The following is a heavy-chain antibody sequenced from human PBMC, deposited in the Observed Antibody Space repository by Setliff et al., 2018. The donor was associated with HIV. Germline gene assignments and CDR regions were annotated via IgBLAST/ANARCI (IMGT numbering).Heavy chain of an antibody. CDR3: ARNRHYYDSSGFGYYYYYMDV. Sequence: GSLRLSCAASEFTVSSNYMSWVRQAPGKGLEWVSAIYSGGTTYYADSVKGRFTISRDNSKNTLSLQMNSLRAEDTAVYYCARNRHYYDSSGFGYYYYYMDVWGKGTTVTVSS. CDR2: IYSGGTT. D-gene: IGHD3-22*01. CDR1: EFTVSSNY. J-gene: IGHJ6*03. V-gene: IGHV3-66*02.